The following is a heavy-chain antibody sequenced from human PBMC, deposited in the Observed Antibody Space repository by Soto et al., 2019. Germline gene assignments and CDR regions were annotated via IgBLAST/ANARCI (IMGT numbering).Heavy chain of an antibody. V-gene: IGHV3-7*01. CDR2: IKQDGSEK. J-gene: IGHJ3*02. D-gene: IGHD4-17*01. CDR1: GFTFSSYW. CDR3: ARDQMSDYAPHWAFDI. Sequence: GGSLRLSCAASGFTFSSYWMSWVRQAPGKGLEWVANIKQDGSEKYYVDSVKGRFTISRDNAKNSLYLQMNSLRAEDTAVYYCARDQMSDYAPHWAFDIWGQGTMVTVSS.